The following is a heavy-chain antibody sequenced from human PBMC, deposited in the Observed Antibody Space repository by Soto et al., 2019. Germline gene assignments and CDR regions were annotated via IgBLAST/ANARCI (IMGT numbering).Heavy chain of an antibody. CDR2: ISGSGGST. J-gene: IGHJ3*02. V-gene: IGHV3-23*01. D-gene: IGHD6-19*01. CDR1: GFTFSSYA. CDR3: AKSVSVAGIVSISHAFDI. Sequence: GGSLRLSCAASGFTFSSYAMSWVRQAPGKGLEWVSAISGSGGSTYYADSVKGRFTISRDNSKNTLYLQMNSLRAEDTAVYYCAKSVSVAGIVSISHAFDIWGQGTMVTVSS.